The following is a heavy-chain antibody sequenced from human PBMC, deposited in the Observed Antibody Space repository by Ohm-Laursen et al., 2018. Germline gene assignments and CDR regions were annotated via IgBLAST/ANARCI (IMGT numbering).Heavy chain of an antibody. V-gene: IGHV6-1*01. CDR3: ARGSYDSTWY. CDR1: GDSVSSNSAA. D-gene: IGHD6-13*01. J-gene: IGHJ4*02. Sequence: SQTLSLTCAISGDSVSSNSAAWSWIRQSPSRGLEWLGRTYYRSKWYNDYAVSMKGRITINPDTSKNQFSLQLNSVTPEDTAVYYCARGSYDSTWYWSQGALVTVSS. CDR2: TYYRSKWYN.